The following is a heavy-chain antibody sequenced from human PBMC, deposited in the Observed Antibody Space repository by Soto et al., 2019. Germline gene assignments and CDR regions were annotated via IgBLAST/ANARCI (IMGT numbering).Heavy chain of an antibody. J-gene: IGHJ3*02. CDR1: GDSVSSNSAA. D-gene: IGHD3-22*01. CDR3: ERVFYYDGGGKHERAFDI. CDR2: TYYRSKWYN. Sequence: PSQTLSLTCAISGDSVSSNSAAWTWIRQSPSRGLEWLGRTYYRSKWYNDYAVSVKSRIIINPDTSKNQFSLQLNSVTPEDTAVYSWERVFYYDGGGKHERAFDIWGRGKRFTVS. V-gene: IGHV6-1*01.